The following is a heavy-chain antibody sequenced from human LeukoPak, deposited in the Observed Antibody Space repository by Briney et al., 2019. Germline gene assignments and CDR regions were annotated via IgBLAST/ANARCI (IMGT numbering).Heavy chain of an antibody. Sequence: SQTLSLTCTVSGGSISSGSYYWSWIRQPAGKGLEWIGRIYTSGSTNYNPSLKSRVTISVDTSKNQFSLKLSSVTAADTAVYYSARASTSWNWFDPWGQGTLVTVSS. J-gene: IGHJ5*02. CDR3: ARASTSWNWFDP. CDR1: GGSISSGSYY. V-gene: IGHV4-61*02. CDR2: IYTSGST. D-gene: IGHD2-2*01.